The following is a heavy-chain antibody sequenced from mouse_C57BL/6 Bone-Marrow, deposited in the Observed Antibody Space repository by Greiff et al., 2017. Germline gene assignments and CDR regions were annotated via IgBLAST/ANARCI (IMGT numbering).Heavy chain of an antibody. D-gene: IGHD2-4*01. V-gene: IGHV5-12*01. CDR1: GFTFSDYY. CDR3: ARHADGNDYGFAY. J-gene: IGHJ3*01. CDR2: ISNGGGST. Sequence: EVKLMESGGGLVQPGGSLKLSCAASGFTFSDYYMYWVRQTPEKRLEWVAYISNGGGSTYYPDTVKGRFTISSDNAKNTLYLQMSRLKSEDTAMYYCARHADGNDYGFAYWGQGTLVTVSA.